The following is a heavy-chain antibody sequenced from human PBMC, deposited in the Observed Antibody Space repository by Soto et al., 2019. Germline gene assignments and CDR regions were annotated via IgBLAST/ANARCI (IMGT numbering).Heavy chain of an antibody. V-gene: IGHV4-59*08. CDR3: ARLTRDLPARFDY. CDR1: GGSMTSYY. D-gene: IGHD2-2*01. Sequence: SETLSLTCTVSGGSMTSYYWSWIRQPPGKGLEWIGFIYYTGNTKYNPSLKSRVTISIDTSNSLFSLKLNSVTAADTAVYYCARLTRDLPARFDYWGQGTLVTVSS. CDR2: IYYTGNT. J-gene: IGHJ4*02.